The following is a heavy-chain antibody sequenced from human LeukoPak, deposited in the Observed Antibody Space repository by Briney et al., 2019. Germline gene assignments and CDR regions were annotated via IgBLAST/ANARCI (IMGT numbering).Heavy chain of an antibody. D-gene: IGHD3-22*01. CDR2: ISGSGGST. CDR1: GFTFSSYA. V-gene: IGHV3-23*01. CDR3: AKGVRSGKYYYASSGYSFDS. Sequence: GGSLRLSCAASGFTFSSYAMSWVRQAPGKGLEWVSSISGSGGSTYYADSVKGRFTISRDNSKNTLYLQMNGLRAEDTAVYYCAKGVRSGKYYYASSGYSFDSWGQGTLVTVSS. J-gene: IGHJ4*02.